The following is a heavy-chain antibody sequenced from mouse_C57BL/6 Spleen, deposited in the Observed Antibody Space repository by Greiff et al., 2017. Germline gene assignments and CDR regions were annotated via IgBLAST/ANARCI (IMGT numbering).Heavy chain of an antibody. D-gene: IGHD1-1*01. CDR3: ASTSLRPAWFAY. CDR2: INPNNGGT. Sequence: EVQLQQSGPELVKPGASVKISCKASGYTFTDYYMNWVKQSHGKSLEWIGDINPNNGGTSYNQKFKGKATLTVDKSSSTAYMELRSLTSEDSAVYYCASTSLRPAWFAYWGQGTLVTVSA. J-gene: IGHJ3*01. V-gene: IGHV1-26*01. CDR1: GYTFTDYY.